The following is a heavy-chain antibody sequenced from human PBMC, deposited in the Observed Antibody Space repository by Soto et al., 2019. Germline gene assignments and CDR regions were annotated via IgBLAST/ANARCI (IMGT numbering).Heavy chain of an antibody. CDR3: ARGSGLFDY. Sequence: SETLSLTCAVYGGSFSGYYWSWIRQPPGKGLEWIGEINHSGSTNYNPSLKSRVTISVDTSKNQFSLKLSSVTAADTAVYYCARGSGLFDYWGQGTLVTVSS. V-gene: IGHV4-34*01. D-gene: IGHD6-19*01. CDR1: GGSFSGYY. J-gene: IGHJ4*02. CDR2: INHSGST.